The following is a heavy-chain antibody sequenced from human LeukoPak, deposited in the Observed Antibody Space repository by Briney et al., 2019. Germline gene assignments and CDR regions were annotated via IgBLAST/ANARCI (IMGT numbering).Heavy chain of an antibody. J-gene: IGHJ4*02. CDR3: ARQSSIWNDGTNTDFNY. CDR2: INWNGGIT. D-gene: IGHD1-1*01. V-gene: IGHV3-20*04. CDR1: GFTLEHYG. Sequence: TGGSLRLSCEASGFTLEHYGMSWVRQAPGKGVEWVAGINWNGGITGYADSVKGRFTISRDNAENSLYLQMNSLRAEDTAVYYCARQSSIWNDGTNTDFNYWGQGTLVTVSS.